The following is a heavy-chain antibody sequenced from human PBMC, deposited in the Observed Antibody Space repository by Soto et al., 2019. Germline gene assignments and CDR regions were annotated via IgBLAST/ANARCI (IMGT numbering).Heavy chain of an antibody. V-gene: IGHV1-8*01. CDR1: GYTFTNYD. CDR3: AREGYCSGGSCSSVFDY. CDR2: MNPNIGNT. D-gene: IGHD2-15*01. J-gene: IGHJ4*02. Sequence: ASVKVSCKASGYTFTNYDINWVRQATGQGLEWMGWMNPNIGNTGYAQKFQGRVTMTRNTSTSTAYMELSSLRSEDTAVYYCAREGYCSGGSCSSVFDYWGQGTLVTVSS.